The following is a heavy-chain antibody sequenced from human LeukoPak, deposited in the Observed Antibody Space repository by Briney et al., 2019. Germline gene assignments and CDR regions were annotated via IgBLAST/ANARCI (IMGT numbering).Heavy chain of an antibody. V-gene: IGHV3-11*04. D-gene: IGHD1-26*01. CDR1: GFTFRNYY. CDR2: ISASGDTI. J-gene: IGHJ4*02. Sequence: PGGSLRLSCAASGFTFRNYYMTWIRQAPGKGLEWVPYISASGDTIYYADSVRGRFTISRDNAKNSLYLDMNTLKAEDTAVYYCARDPSWEILSYFDYWGQGTLVTVSS. CDR3: ARDPSWEILSYFDY.